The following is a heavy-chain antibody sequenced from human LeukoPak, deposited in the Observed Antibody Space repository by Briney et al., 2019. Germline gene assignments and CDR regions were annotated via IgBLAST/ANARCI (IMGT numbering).Heavy chain of an antibody. CDR3: AKDQVMGYSSPLSDY. J-gene: IGHJ4*02. CDR2: ISGSGGST. Sequence: GGSLRLSCAASGFTFSSYAMSWVRQAPGKGLEWVSAISGSGGSTYYADSVKGRFTISRDNSKNTLYLQMNSLRAEDTAVYYCAKDQVMGYSSPLSDYWGQGTLVTVSS. V-gene: IGHV3-23*01. D-gene: IGHD6-13*01. CDR1: GFTFSSYA.